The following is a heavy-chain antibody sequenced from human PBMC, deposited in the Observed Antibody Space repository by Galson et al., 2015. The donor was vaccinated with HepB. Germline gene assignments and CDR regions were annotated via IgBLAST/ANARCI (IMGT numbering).Heavy chain of an antibody. CDR1: GFSFRSYG. CDR3: ARDLWSAAGFPGI. CDR2: TSYDGIIE. D-gene: IGHD6-13*01. Sequence: SLRLSCAASGFSFRSYGFHWVRQAPGKGLERLAVTSYDGIIERSGASVKGRFTISSANSKNTLYVQMNSLRAEDTAVYYCARDLWSAAGFPGIWGQGTLVTVSS. J-gene: IGHJ4*02. V-gene: IGHV3-30-3*01.